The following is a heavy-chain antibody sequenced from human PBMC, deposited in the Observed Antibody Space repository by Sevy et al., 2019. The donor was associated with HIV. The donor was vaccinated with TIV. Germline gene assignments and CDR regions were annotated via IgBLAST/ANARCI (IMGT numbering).Heavy chain of an antibody. J-gene: IGHJ4*02. CDR1: GFTFCVYW. V-gene: IGHV3-7*01. CDR2: IKGDGSDK. Sequence: GGSLRLSCAASGFTFCVYWMNWVRQAPGKGLEWVANIKGDGSDKHYVDSVEGRFTISRDNGKNLLYLQMNSLRVEDTAVYYCAHETIWRSDSWGQGTLVTVSS. CDR3: AHETIWRSDS. D-gene: IGHD3-3*01.